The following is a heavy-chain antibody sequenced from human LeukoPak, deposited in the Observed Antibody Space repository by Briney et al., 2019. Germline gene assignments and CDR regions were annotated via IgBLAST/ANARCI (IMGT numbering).Heavy chain of an antibody. V-gene: IGHV4-34*01. Sequence: ASETLSLTCAVYGGSFSGYYWSWIRQPPGKGLEWIGEINHSGSTNYNPSLKSRVTISVDTSKNQFSLKLSSVTAADTAVYYCAKLGYCSSTSCYDYWGQGTLVTVSS. CDR1: GGSFSGYY. CDR2: INHSGST. CDR3: AKLGYCSSTSCYDY. D-gene: IGHD2-2*01. J-gene: IGHJ4*02.